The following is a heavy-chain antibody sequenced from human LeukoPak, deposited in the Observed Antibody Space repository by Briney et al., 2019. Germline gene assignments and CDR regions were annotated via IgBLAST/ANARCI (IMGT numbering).Heavy chain of an antibody. CDR3: ARDGRGWIQLRFGPYNWFDP. J-gene: IGHJ5*02. CDR1: GFTFSSYA. V-gene: IGHV3-30-3*01. Sequence: GGSLRLSCAASGFTFSSYAMHWVRQAPGKGLEWVAVISYDGSNKYYADSVKGRFTISRDNSKNTLYLQMNSLRAEDTAVYYCARDGRGWIQLRFGPYNWFDPWGQGTLVTVSS. CDR2: ISYDGSNK. D-gene: IGHD5-18*01.